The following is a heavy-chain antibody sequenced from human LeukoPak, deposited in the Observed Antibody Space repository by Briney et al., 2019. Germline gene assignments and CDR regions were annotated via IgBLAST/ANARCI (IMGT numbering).Heavy chain of an antibody. Sequence: GGSLRLSCAASGFTFSSYEMNWVCQAPGKGLEWVSYISSSGSTVYYADSVKGRFTISRDNSKNTLYLQMSSLRAEDTAVYYCAKAATSGWDAFDIWGQGTMVTVSS. CDR1: GFTFSSYE. CDR3: AKAATSGWDAFDI. J-gene: IGHJ3*02. D-gene: IGHD6-19*01. CDR2: ISSSGSTV. V-gene: IGHV3-48*03.